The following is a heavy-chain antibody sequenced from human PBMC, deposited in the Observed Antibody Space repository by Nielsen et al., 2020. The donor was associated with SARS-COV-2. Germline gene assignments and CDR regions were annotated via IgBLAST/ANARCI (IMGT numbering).Heavy chain of an antibody. V-gene: IGHV3-23*01. CDR3: AKDGVVRGDALDL. D-gene: IGHD3-10*01. J-gene: IGHJ3*01. CDR1: GFTFNIYA. Sequence: GGSLRLSCAASGFTFNIYAMAWVRRAPGRGLQWVTGVSSSGGSTYYTDSVKGRFSISRDNSKNTLYLEMHRLRVDDTGVYYCAKDGVVRGDALDLWGQGTMVTVSS. CDR2: VSSSGGST.